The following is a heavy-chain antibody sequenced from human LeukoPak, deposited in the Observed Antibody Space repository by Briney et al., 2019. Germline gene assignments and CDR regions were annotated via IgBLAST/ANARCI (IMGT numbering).Heavy chain of an antibody. J-gene: IGHJ4*02. CDR2: IYHSGSA. V-gene: IGHV4-4*02. CDR1: GGSVSSTNS. CDR3: ARVDPPRRLDY. D-gene: IGHD2-21*02. Sequence: SETLSLTCAVSGGSVSSTNSWSWVRQSPGKGLEWIGEIYHSGSANYNPSLRSRDTMSLDKSKNQFSLKLSSVTAADTAVYYCARVDPPRRLDYWGQGTLVTVSS.